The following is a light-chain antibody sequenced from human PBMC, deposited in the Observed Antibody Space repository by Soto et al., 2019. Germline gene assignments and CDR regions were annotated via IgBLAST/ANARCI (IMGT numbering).Light chain of an antibody. CDR2: GAS. CDR1: QSILSW. CDR3: QQYYNWPRT. Sequence: DFLTTYPPETLTASLGDRVTITCRASQSILSWLAWYQQRQGQAPKVXIYGASSLESGVLSRFSGSGAGTEFTRTISSLRSEDVAVYYCQQYYNWPRTFGQGTKVDIK. V-gene: IGKV1-5*01. J-gene: IGKJ1*01.